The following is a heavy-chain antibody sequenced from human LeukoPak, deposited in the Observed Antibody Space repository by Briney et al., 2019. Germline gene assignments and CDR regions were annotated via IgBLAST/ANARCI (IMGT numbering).Heavy chain of an antibody. Sequence: SVKVSCKASGGTFSSYAISWVRQAPGQGLEWMGRIIPILGIANYAQKSQGRVTITADKSTSTAYMELSSLRSEDTAVYYCARDITTCGGDCYSYGMDVWGQGTTVTVSS. D-gene: IGHD2-21*01. V-gene: IGHV1-69*04. CDR2: IIPILGIA. CDR3: ARDITTCGGDCYSYGMDV. J-gene: IGHJ6*02. CDR1: GGTFSSYA.